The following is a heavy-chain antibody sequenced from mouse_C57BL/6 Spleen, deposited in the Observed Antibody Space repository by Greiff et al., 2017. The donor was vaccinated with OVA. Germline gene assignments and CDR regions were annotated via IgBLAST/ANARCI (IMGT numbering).Heavy chain of an antibody. Sequence: EVMLVESEGGLVQPGSSMKLSCTASGFTFSDYYMAWVRQVPEKGLEWVANINYDGSSTYYLDSLKSRFIISRDNAKNILYLQMSSLKSEDTATYYCARVYYSNHWYFDVWGTGTTVTVSS. CDR3: ARVYYSNHWYFDV. D-gene: IGHD2-5*01. J-gene: IGHJ1*03. V-gene: IGHV5-16*01. CDR2: INYDGSST. CDR1: GFTFSDYY.